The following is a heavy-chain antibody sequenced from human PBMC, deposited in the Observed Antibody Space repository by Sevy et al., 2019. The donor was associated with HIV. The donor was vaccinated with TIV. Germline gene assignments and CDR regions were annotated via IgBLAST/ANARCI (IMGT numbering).Heavy chain of an antibody. CDR1: GFPFGTYA. D-gene: IGHD3-3*02. CDR2: ISNGGNVY. CDR3: ARDPTIIGLVRGYCDY. V-gene: IGHV3-30-3*01. Sequence: GGSLRLSCAASGFPFGTYAMNWVRQTPGKGLEWLGVISNGGNVYHSADSVKGRFTLSRDNSRNTLSLQMNNLRVDDTAVYYCARDPTIIGLVRGYCDYWGQGTLVTVSS. J-gene: IGHJ4*02.